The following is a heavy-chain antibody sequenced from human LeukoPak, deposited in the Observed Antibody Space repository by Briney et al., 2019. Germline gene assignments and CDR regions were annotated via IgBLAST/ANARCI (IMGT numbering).Heavy chain of an antibody. Sequence: GGSLRLSCAASGFTFSSYGMHWVRQAPGKGLEWVSPISSSSSYIYYADSVKGRFTISRDNAKNSLYLQMNSLRAEDTAVYYCARDSGYSYGSFDYWGQGTLVTVSS. CDR3: ARDSGYSYGSFDY. CDR2: ISSSSSYI. J-gene: IGHJ4*02. V-gene: IGHV3-21*01. CDR1: GFTFSSYG. D-gene: IGHD5-18*01.